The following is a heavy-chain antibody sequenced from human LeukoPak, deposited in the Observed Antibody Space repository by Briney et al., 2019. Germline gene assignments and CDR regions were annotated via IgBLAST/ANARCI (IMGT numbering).Heavy chain of an antibody. Sequence: SETLSLTCTVSGGSVSSSFYYWGWIRQPRGKGLESIGSMYFSGSTYYNPSLKSRVTISVDTSKNQFSLKLSSVTAADTAVYYCARGGYSSGWYRIKWFDPWGQGTLVTVYS. V-gene: IGHV4-39*01. J-gene: IGHJ5*02. CDR2: MYFSGST. CDR1: GGSVSSSFYY. D-gene: IGHD6-19*01. CDR3: ARGGYSSGWYRIKWFDP.